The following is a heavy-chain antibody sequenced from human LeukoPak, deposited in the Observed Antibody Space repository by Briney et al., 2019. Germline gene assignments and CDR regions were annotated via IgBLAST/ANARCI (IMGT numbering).Heavy chain of an antibody. V-gene: IGHV3-30-3*01. Sequence: QPGRSLRLSGAASGFTFSNYAMHWVRQAPGEGLEWVAVISNDGNDKYNADSVKGRFTISRDNSKSMVYLQTNSLRVEDTAVYYCAKDGDTAAAGYYFDSWGQGTLVTVSS. J-gene: IGHJ4*02. CDR3: AKDGDTAAAGYYFDS. D-gene: IGHD6-13*01. CDR2: ISNDGNDK. CDR1: GFTFSNYA.